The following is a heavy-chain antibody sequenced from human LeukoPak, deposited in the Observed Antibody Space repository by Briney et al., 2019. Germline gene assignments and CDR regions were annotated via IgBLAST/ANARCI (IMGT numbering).Heavy chain of an antibody. V-gene: IGHV1-46*01. CDR2: INPTGDST. CDR1: GYSLTELS. Sequence: ASVKVSCKVFGYSLTELSIHWVRQAPGQGLEWMGLINPTGDSTGYAQKFQGRITMTRDMSTSTDYMELSSLRSEDTAIYYCARDNSLGDNAWWFDPWGQGTLVTVSS. J-gene: IGHJ5*02. CDR3: ARDNSLGDNAWWFDP. D-gene: IGHD1-26*01.